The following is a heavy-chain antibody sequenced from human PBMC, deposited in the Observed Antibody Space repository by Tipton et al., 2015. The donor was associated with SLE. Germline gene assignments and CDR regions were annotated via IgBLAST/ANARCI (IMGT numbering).Heavy chain of an antibody. CDR1: GGSISGHY. J-gene: IGHJ4*02. Sequence: TLSLTCSVSGGSISGHYFNWIRQPPGKGLEWIGYIYYSGSTNYNPSLRRRVTISLDASKNQFSLNLNSVTAADTALYFCARGVAERLGLDFWGQGSLVTVSS. CDR2: IYYSGST. D-gene: IGHD6-19*01. CDR3: ARGVAERLGLDF. V-gene: IGHV4-59*11.